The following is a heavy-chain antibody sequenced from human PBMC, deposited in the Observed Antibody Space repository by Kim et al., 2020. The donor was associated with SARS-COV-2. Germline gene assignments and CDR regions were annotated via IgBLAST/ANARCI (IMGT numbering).Heavy chain of an antibody. Sequence: NPTYAQGFTRRFVFSLDNSVGTAYLQISSLKAEDTAVYYCARVGSTGGFDYWGQGTLVTVSS. D-gene: IGHD1-1*01. CDR3: ARVGSTGGFDY. V-gene: IGHV7-4-1*02. CDR2: NP. J-gene: IGHJ4*02.